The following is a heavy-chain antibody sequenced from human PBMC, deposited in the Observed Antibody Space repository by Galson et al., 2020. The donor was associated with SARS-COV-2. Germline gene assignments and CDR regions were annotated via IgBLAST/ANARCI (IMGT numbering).Heavy chain of an antibody. Sequence: GGSLRLSCAVSGFTFNSYTMSWVRQAPGKGPEWVSSISSNSEYIYYVDSLKGRFTISRDNAKNSLYLQMNSLRAEDTAVYYCAREASWAMCGMDVWGQGTTVTVSS. J-gene: IGHJ6*02. CDR1: GFTFNSYT. CDR3: AREASWAMCGMDV. D-gene: IGHD1-26*01. CDR2: ISSNSEYI. V-gene: IGHV3-21*01.